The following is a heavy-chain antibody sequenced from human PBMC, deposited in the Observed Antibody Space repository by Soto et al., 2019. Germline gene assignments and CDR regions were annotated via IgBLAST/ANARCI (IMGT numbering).Heavy chain of an antibody. CDR3: AREISYCSGGSCYSRFDY. Sequence: QVQLVQSGAEVKKPGASVKVSCKASGYTFTSYDINWVRQATGQGLEWMGWMNPNSGNTGYAQKFQGRVTMTRNTSMSPACRELSSLGSEDTAVYYCAREISYCSGGSCYSRFDYWGQGTLVTVSS. CDR1: GYTFTSYD. V-gene: IGHV1-8*01. J-gene: IGHJ4*02. D-gene: IGHD2-15*01. CDR2: MNPNSGNT.